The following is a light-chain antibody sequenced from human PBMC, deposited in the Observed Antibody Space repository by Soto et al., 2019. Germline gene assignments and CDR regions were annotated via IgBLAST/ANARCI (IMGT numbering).Light chain of an antibody. CDR2: GAS. Sequence: DIPTTQSPSSLSASVGDRVTITCRASQGISNYLAWYQQKPGKVPKLLMYGASTLQSGVPSRFSGSGSGTEFTLIISSLQPEDVATYYCQKYNSAPQTFGPGTKVDIK. V-gene: IGKV1-27*01. CDR3: QKYNSAPQT. J-gene: IGKJ3*01. CDR1: QGISNY.